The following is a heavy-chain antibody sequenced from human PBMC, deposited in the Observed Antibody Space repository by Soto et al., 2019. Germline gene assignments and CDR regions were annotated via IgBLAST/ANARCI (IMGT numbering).Heavy chain of an antibody. V-gene: IGHV3-48*03. CDR1: GFTFSSYE. J-gene: IGHJ4*02. CDR3: AREAVLYDYVWGSYRYFDY. Sequence: GGSLRLSCAASGFTFSSYEMNWVRQAPGKGLEWVSYISSSGSTIYYADSVKGRFTISRDNAKNSLYLQMNSLRAEDTAVYYCAREAVLYDYVWGSYRYFDYWGQGTLVTVS. CDR2: ISSSGSTI. D-gene: IGHD3-16*02.